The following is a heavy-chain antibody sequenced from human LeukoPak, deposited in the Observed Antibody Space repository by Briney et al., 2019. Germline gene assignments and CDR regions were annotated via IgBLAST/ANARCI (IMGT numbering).Heavy chain of an antibody. CDR1: GGTFSSYA. Sequence: AVKVSCKASGGTFSSYAIRGVRQAAGQGLEWMGGIIPFFCTANYAQKFHGRVTIPADETTSTAYMELSSLRSGATAVYYCAREAARPRGFDIWGQGTMVTVSS. CDR3: AREAARPRGFDI. J-gene: IGHJ3*02. V-gene: IGHV1-69*13. D-gene: IGHD6-6*01. CDR2: IIPFFCTA.